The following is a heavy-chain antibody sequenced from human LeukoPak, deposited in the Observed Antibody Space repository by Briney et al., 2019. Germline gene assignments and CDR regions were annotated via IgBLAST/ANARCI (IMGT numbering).Heavy chain of an antibody. D-gene: IGHD6-6*01. Sequence: GGSLRLSCAASGFRFSAYGMYWVRQAPGKGLEWVAFIQYDGSYYYYGDSVKGRFTISRDNSKNTLYLQMNSLRAEDTAVYYCSIYSSSQGHWGQGTLVTVSS. CDR1: GFRFSAYG. J-gene: IGHJ4*02. CDR2: IQYDGSYY. CDR3: SIYSSSQGH. V-gene: IGHV3-30*02.